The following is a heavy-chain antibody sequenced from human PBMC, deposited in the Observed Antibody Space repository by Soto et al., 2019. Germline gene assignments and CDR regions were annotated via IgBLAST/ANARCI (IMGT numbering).Heavy chain of an antibody. V-gene: IGHV1-69*01. Sequence: SVKGACNASGVTFISYAIIWVRRAPGQGLEWMGGIIPIFGTANYAQKFQGRVTITADESTSTAYMELSSLRSEDTAVYYCATGRAYYGSGSYGPWGQGTLVTVSS. D-gene: IGHD3-10*01. CDR2: IIPIFGTA. J-gene: IGHJ4*02. CDR3: ATGRAYYGSGSYGP. CDR1: GVTFISYA.